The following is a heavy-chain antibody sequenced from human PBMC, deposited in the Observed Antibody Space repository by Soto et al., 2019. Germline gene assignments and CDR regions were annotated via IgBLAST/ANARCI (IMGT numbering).Heavy chain of an antibody. V-gene: IGHV5-10-1*03. Sequence: EVQLVQSGAEVKKPGESLRMSCKGSGYIFTSHWISWVRQMPGEGLEWMGRIDPTDSYTSYSPSFKGHVSMSVDKSISTAYLQWSSLKASDTAIYYCARLGYCTGSSCNNWYFDLWGRGTLVTVSS. CDR1: GYIFTSHW. D-gene: IGHD2-8*02. CDR2: IDPTDSYT. CDR3: ARLGYCTGSSCNNWYFDL. J-gene: IGHJ2*01.